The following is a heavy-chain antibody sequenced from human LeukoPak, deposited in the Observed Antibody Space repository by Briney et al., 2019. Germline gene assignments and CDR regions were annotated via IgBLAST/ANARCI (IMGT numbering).Heavy chain of an antibody. J-gene: IGHJ4*02. Sequence: SVKVSCKASGGTFSSYAISWVRQAPGQGLEWMGGIIPIFGTANYAQKFQGRVTITADESTSTAYMELSSLRSEDTAVYYCARDLGNYYDSSGYSYWGQGTLVTVSS. D-gene: IGHD3-22*01. CDR2: IIPIFGTA. CDR1: GGTFSSYA. V-gene: IGHV1-69*13. CDR3: ARDLGNYYDSSGYSY.